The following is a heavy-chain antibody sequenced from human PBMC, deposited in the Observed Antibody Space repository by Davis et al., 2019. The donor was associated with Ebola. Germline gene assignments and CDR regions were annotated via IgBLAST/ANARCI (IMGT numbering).Heavy chain of an antibody. Sequence: GGSLRLSCAASGFTFSSYAMHWVRQASGKGLEWVGRIRSKANSYATAYAASVKGRFTISRDDSKNTAYLQMNSLKTEDTAVYYCTSGNNWNDDYWGQGTLVTVSS. V-gene: IGHV3-73*01. D-gene: IGHD1-20*01. CDR1: GFTFSSYA. J-gene: IGHJ4*02. CDR3: TSGNNWNDDY. CDR2: IRSKANSYAT.